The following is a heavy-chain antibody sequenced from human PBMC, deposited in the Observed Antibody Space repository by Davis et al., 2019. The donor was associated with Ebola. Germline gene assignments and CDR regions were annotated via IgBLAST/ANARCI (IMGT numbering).Heavy chain of an antibody. D-gene: IGHD1-26*01. J-gene: IGHJ4*02. CDR2: ISNDGSST. CDR1: GFTFSSYW. V-gene: IGHV3-74*01. Sequence: HTGGSLRLSCAASGFTFSSYWMHWVRQAPGKGLVWVSRISNDGSSTSYADSVKGRFTISRDNAKNSLYLQMNSLRAEDTAVYYCAREGSGSPTFDYWGQGTLVTVSS. CDR3: AREGSGSPTFDY.